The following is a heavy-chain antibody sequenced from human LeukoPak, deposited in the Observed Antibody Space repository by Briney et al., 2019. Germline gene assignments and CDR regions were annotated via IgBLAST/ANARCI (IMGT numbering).Heavy chain of an antibody. CDR1: GFTFDNYA. D-gene: IGHD6-19*01. CDR2: ISRNSGTI. V-gene: IGHV3-9*01. J-gene: IGHJ1*01. CDR3: ARAYKDRSLAGKKEFFQH. Sequence: GGSPRLSCAASGFTFDNYAMNWVRQVPGKGLEWISLISRNSGTIGYADSVKGRFTISRDNANNFLYLQMNSLRAEDTALYYCARAYKDRSLAGKKEFFQHWGQGTLVTVSS.